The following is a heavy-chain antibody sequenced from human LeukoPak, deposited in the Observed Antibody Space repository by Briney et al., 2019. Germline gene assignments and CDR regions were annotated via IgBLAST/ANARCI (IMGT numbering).Heavy chain of an antibody. CDR2: IKQDGSEK. CDR1: GFTLSSNW. V-gene: IGHV3-7*01. J-gene: IGHJ6*03. Sequence: PGESLTLSCVVYGFTLSSNWMSWVRHVHGKWLEWVANIKQDGSEKYYVGCVKGRFTISRDNAKNSLYLQMNSLRAEDTAVYYCARGGAIAAAGRIYYYYYMDVWGKGTTVTVSS. D-gene: IGHD6-13*01. CDR3: ARGGAIAAAGRIYYYYYMDV.